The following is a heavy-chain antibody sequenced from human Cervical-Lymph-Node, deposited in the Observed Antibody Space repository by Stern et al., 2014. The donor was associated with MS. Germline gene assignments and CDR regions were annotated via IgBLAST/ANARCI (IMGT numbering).Heavy chain of an antibody. CDR2: IYNSGRS. J-gene: IGHJ4*02. V-gene: IGHV4-31*03. CDR1: GGSISRGGYY. CDR3: AAGYCTSASCYTGRNFGY. Sequence: QVQLQESGPRLVKPSQTLSLTCTVSGGSISRGGYYWSWIRQHPGKGLEWIGYIYNSGRSYYNPSLKNRVLISGDTSKNQVSLNLSSVTAADSAVYYCAAGYCTSASCYTGRNFGYWGQGILVTVSS. D-gene: IGHD2-2*02.